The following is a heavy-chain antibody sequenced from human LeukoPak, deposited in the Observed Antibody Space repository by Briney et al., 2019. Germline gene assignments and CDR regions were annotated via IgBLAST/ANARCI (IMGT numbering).Heavy chain of an antibody. CDR1: GGSISSYY. Sequence: PSETLSLTCTVSGGSISSYYWSWIRQPPGKGLEWLGYIYYSGSTNYNPSLKSRVTISVDTSKNQFSLKLSSVTAADTAVYYCARGGIVSPSAFDIWGQGTMVTVSS. J-gene: IGHJ3*02. CDR3: ARGGIVSPSAFDI. CDR2: IYYSGST. V-gene: IGHV4-59*01. D-gene: IGHD2-15*01.